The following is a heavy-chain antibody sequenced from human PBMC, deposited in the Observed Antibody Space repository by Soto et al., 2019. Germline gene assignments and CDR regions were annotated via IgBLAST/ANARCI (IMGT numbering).Heavy chain of an antibody. CDR3: ARGAASGYSYFYYMDV. Sequence: GASVKVSCKASGYGFSNYVVSWVRQAPGEGLEWVGRVDPDNVHTKYAQKLQGRVTMTTDTATNTAYMEMRSLRSDDTAVYYCARGAASGYSYFYYMDVWGKGTTVTVSS. J-gene: IGHJ6*03. V-gene: IGHV1-18*01. D-gene: IGHD6-13*01. CDR1: GYGFSNYV. CDR2: VDPDNVHT.